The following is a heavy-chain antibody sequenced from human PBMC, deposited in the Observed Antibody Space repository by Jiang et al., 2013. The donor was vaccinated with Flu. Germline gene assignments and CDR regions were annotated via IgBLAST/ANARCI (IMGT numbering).Heavy chain of an antibody. D-gene: IGHD6-25*01. CDR3: ARQPGYSSAGYFDY. Sequence: IIYPGGSDTRYSPSFQGQVTISADKSISTAYLQWSSLKASDTAMYYCARQPGYSSAGYFDYWGQGTLVTVSS. J-gene: IGHJ4*02. CDR2: IYPGGSDT. V-gene: IGHV5-51*01.